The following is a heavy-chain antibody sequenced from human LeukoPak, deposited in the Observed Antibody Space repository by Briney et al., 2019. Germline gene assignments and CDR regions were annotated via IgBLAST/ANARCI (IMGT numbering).Heavy chain of an antibody. V-gene: IGHV1-2*02. D-gene: IGHD6-6*01. CDR2: LNPYSGAT. CDR3: ATGSITHTRDP. J-gene: IGHJ5*02. CDR1: GYTFTDFY. Sequence: ASVKVSCQPSGYTFTDFYLNWVRQAPRHGLEWMGWLNPYSGATINAQRFQGRVTVTWDTSIGTAYMGLTRLTSDDTAVYYCATGSITHTRDPWGQGTLVTVSS.